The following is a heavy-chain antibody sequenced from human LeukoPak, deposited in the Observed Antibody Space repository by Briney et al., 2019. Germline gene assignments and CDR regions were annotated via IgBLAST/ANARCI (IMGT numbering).Heavy chain of an antibody. Sequence: KPSETLSLTCTVSGGSISSSTYYWSWIRQPAGKGLEWIGRIYTSGSTNYNPSLKSRVTMSVDTSKNQFSLKLSSVTAADTAVYYCARVRNTMIVPNGYFDLWGRGTLVTVSS. CDR1: GGSISSSTYY. J-gene: IGHJ2*01. V-gene: IGHV4-61*02. CDR2: IYTSGST. CDR3: ARVRNTMIVPNGYFDL. D-gene: IGHD3-22*01.